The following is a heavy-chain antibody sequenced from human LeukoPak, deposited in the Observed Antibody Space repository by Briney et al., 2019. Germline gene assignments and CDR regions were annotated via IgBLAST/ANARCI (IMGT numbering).Heavy chain of an antibody. J-gene: IGHJ4*02. D-gene: IGHD2-2*01. V-gene: IGHV3-21*01. CDR2: ISSSSSYI. Sequence: PGGSLRLSCAASGFTFNSHGMHWVRQAPGKGLEWVSSISSSSSYIYYADSVKGRFTISRDNAKNSLYLQMNSLRAEDTAVYYCAREEDGTTVGYIVVVPAAIDYWGQGTLVTVSS. CDR1: GFTFNSHG. CDR3: AREEDGTTVGYIVVVPAAIDY.